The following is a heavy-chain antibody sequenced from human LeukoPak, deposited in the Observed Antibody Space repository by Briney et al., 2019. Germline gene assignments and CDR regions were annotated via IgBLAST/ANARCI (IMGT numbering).Heavy chain of an antibody. Sequence: PGGSLTLSCAASGFTFSTYGISWVRQAPGEGLEWVSAITGSGDITKYADSVKGRFTISRDNSKNTVYLQMNSLRVEDTALYYCAKRITATTPFDYWGQGTLVIVSS. V-gene: IGHV3-23*01. D-gene: IGHD3-16*01. J-gene: IGHJ4*02. CDR1: GFTFSTYG. CDR2: ITGSGDIT. CDR3: AKRITATTPFDY.